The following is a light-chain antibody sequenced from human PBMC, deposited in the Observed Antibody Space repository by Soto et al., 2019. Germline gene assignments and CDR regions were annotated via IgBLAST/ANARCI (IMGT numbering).Light chain of an antibody. CDR1: QSLLHSDGYNY. CDR3: MEALRTWT. V-gene: IGKV2-28*01. J-gene: IGKJ1*01. Sequence: DVVMTQSPLSLSVTPGEPASISCRSSQSLLHSDGYNYLDWYLQKPGQSPQLLIYLGSNRASGVPDRFSGSVSGTDFTLKISRVEAEDVGVYYCMEALRTWTFGQGTKVVIK. CDR2: LGS.